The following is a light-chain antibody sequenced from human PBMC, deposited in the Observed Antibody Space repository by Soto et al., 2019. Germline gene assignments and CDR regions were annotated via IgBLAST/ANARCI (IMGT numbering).Light chain of an antibody. V-gene: IGLV3-21*04. J-gene: IGLJ1*01. CDR1: NIGSKR. CDR3: QVGDITTDHYV. Sequence: SYELTQPPSVSVAPEKTARLTCGGDNIGSKRVHWYRQKPGKAPVLVIYYDSDRPSGIPERFSGSNSGNTATLTINRVEAGDEADYYCQVGDITTDHYVFGTGTKLTVL. CDR2: YDS.